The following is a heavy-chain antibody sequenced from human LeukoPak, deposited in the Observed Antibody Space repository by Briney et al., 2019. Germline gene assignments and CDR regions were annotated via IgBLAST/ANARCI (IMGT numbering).Heavy chain of an antibody. J-gene: IGHJ1*01. CDR2: IYPSDSDT. D-gene: IGHD3-10*01. CDR1: GYSFTSYC. Sequence: GESLKISCKGSGYSFTSYCIGWVRQMPGKGLEWMGIIYPSDSDTRYSPSFQGQVTISADKSISTAYLQWSSLKASDTAMYYCARGYYGSGSYPGYFQHWGQGTLVTVSS. CDR3: ARGYYGSGSYPGYFQH. V-gene: IGHV5-51*01.